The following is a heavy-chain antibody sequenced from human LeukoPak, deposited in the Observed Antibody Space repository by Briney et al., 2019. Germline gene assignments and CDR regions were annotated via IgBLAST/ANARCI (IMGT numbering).Heavy chain of an antibody. CDR3: ARDHYCSGGSCLRGPFDY. J-gene: IGHJ4*02. CDR1: GGTFSSYA. Sequence: SVKVSCKASGGTFSSYAISWVRQAPGQGLEWMGGIIPTFGTANYAQKFQGRVTITTDESTSTAYMELSSLRSEDRAVYYCARDHYCSGGSCLRGPFDYWGQGTLVTVSS. CDR2: IIPTFGTA. V-gene: IGHV1-69*05. D-gene: IGHD2-15*01.